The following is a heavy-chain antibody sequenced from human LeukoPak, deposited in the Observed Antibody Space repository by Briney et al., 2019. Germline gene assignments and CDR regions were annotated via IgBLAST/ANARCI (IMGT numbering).Heavy chain of an antibody. D-gene: IGHD2-2*01. V-gene: IGHV3-48*04. CDR1: GFTFSTYT. CDR3: AKASGTYCSSSSCFLDY. Sequence: GGSLRLSCVASGFTFSTYTMNWVRQAPGKGLEWVSYMSSTGSAIHYADSVKGRFTMSRDNAKNSLYLQMNSLRAGDTAVYYCAKASGTYCSSSSCFLDYWGQGTLVTVSA. CDR2: MSSTGSAI. J-gene: IGHJ4*02.